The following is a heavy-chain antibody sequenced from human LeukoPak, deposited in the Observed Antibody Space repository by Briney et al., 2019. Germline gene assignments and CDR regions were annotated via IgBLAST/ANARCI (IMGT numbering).Heavy chain of an antibody. CDR1: GVTFSSYA. V-gene: IGHV3-23*01. Sequence: LSSGSLRLSCAASGVTFSSYAMSWVRQGPGQGLEWVSAISGSGGSTYYADSVKGRFTISRDNSKNTLYLQMNSLRAEDTAVYYCAKAPPGLRYSSGWYGVYYFDYWGQGTLVTVSS. CDR3: AKAPPGLRYSSGWYGVYYFDY. D-gene: IGHD6-19*01. J-gene: IGHJ4*02. CDR2: ISGSGGST.